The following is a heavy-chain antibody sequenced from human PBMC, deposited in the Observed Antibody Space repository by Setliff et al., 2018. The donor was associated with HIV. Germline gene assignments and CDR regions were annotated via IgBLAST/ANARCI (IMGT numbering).Heavy chain of an antibody. J-gene: IGHJ3*02. CDR1: GGSISSGYYY. V-gene: IGHV4-31*03. Sequence: NPSETLSLTCSVSGGSISSGYYYWSWIRQHPGKGLEWIGYIYYSGSSYYNPSLKSRVTISVDTSKNQFSVKLSSVTAADTAVYYCARVLNPSDAFDIWGQGTMVTV. CDR2: IYYSGSS. CDR3: ARVLNPSDAFDI.